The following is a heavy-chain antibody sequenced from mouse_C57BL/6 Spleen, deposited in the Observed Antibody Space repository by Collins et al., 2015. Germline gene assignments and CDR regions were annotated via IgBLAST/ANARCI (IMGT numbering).Heavy chain of an antibody. CDR3: ARGELLLLRSLYFDY. CDR1: GYTFTTYG. J-gene: IGHJ2*01. V-gene: IGHV9-3*01. CDR2: INTYSGVP. Sequence: QIQLVQSGPELKKPGETVKISCKASGYTFTTYGMSRVKQAPGKGLKWMGWINTYSGVPTYADDFKGRFAFSLETSASTAYLQINNLKNEDTATYFCARGELLLLRSLYFDYWGQGTTLTVSS. D-gene: IGHD1-1*01.